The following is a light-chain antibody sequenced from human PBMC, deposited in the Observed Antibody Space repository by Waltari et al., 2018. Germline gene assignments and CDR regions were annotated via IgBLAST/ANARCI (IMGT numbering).Light chain of an antibody. CDR2: SNN. CDR1: SSNIGSKS. CDR3: ATWDDSLNGL. J-gene: IGLJ2*01. Sequence: QSVLTQPPSVSGTPGQRVSISCSGSSSNIGSKSVNWYQQVPGTAPKLLIYSNNQRTSGGPDRFSGSKAGTSASLAIRGLQSEDEADYYCATWDDSLNGLFGGGTKLTVL. V-gene: IGLV1-44*01.